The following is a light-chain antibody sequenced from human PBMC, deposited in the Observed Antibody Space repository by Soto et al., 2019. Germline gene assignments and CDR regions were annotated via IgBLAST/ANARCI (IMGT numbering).Light chain of an antibody. CDR1: SREVGAFNY. J-gene: IGLJ1*01. CDR2: DVN. Sequence: QSVLTQPRSVSGSPGQSVTISCTGTSREVGAFNYVSWYQQHPGKAPKFIIYDVNKRPSGVPGRFSGSKSGNTASLTISGLQAEDEGEYYCCSYAGTPYVFGTGTKVTVL. CDR3: CSYAGTPYV. V-gene: IGLV2-11*01.